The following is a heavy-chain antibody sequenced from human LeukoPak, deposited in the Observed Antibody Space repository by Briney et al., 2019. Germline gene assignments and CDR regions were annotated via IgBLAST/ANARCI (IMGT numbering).Heavy chain of an antibody. Sequence: NSSETLSLTCTVSGYSISSGYFWGWIRQPPGKGLEWIAIIHSGESPYYNPSLKSRVTISVDTSKNQFSLKLSSVTAADTAVYYCARPRRSYGSGKSWWFDPWGQGTLVTVSS. CDR1: GYSISSGYF. CDR2: IHSGESP. CDR3: ARPRRSYGSGKSWWFDP. J-gene: IGHJ5*02. D-gene: IGHD3-10*01. V-gene: IGHV4-38-2*02.